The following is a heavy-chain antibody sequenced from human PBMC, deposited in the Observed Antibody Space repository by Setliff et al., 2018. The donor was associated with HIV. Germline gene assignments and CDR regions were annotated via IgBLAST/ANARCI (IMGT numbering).Heavy chain of an antibody. J-gene: IGHJ4*02. CDR3: ARGLGGGYDRPFDY. Sequence: SETLSLTCTVSGGSISSGNSYWSWIRQPAVKGLEWIGHIYTSGNTNYNPSLKSRVTISVDTSKNQFSLKLNSVTAADTATYYCARGLGGGYDRPFDYWGQGTLVTVSS. CDR1: GGSISSGNSY. V-gene: IGHV4-61*09. D-gene: IGHD5-12*01. CDR2: IYTSGNT.